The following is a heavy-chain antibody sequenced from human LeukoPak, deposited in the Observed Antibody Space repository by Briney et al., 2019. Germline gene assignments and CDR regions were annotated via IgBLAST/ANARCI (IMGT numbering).Heavy chain of an antibody. V-gene: IGHV4-59*01. CDR3: ARARDRGLDY. Sequence: SETLSLTCTVSGGSISSYYWSWIRQPPGKGLEWIGYIYYSGSTNYNPSLKSRVTISVDTSKNQFSLKLSSVTAADTAVYYCARARDRGLDYWGQGTLVTVSS. CDR1: GGSISSYY. D-gene: IGHD3-10*01. CDR2: IYYSGST. J-gene: IGHJ4*02.